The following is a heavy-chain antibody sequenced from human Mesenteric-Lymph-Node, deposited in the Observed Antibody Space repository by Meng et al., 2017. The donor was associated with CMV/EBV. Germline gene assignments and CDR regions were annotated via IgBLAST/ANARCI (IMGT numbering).Heavy chain of an antibody. CDR2: ICIVGTLIGSTI. Sequence: GGSLRLSCAASGFTFNDYYMTWIRQAPGKGLEWVSYICIVGTLIGSTIYYADSVKGRFTISRDKAKNSLYLQRNSLRAEDTAVYYCARERGGDLNFYHGMDVWGQGTTVTVSS. CDR3: ARERGGDLNFYHGMDV. D-gene: IGHD4-17*01. J-gene: IGHJ6*02. V-gene: IGHV3-11*01. CDR1: GFTFNDYY.